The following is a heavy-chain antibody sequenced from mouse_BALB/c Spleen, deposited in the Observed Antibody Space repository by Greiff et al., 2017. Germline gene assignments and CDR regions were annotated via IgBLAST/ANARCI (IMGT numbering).Heavy chain of an antibody. D-gene: IGHD1-2*01. J-gene: IGHJ4*01. CDR2: IDPANGNT. Sequence: VQLQQSGAELVKPGASVKLSCTASGFNIKDTYMHWVKQRPEQGLEWIGRIDPANGNTKYDPKFQGKATITADTSSNTAYLQLSSLTSEDTAVYYCASPSLLRSPMGYWGQGTSVTVSS. V-gene: IGHV14-3*02. CDR3: ASPSLLRSPMGY. CDR1: GFNIKDTY.